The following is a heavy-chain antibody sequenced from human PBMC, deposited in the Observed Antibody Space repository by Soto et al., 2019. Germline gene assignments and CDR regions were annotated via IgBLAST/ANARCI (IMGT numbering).Heavy chain of an antibody. CDR1: GGSISNYY. CDR2: IYYTGRT. CDR3: ATLTIGYCSGGTCYPRGYFDY. J-gene: IGHJ4*03. D-gene: IGHD2-15*01. V-gene: IGHV4-59*08. Sequence: SETLSLTCTFSGGSISNYYWSWIRQPPGKGLEWIASIYYTGRTNYNPSLKSRATISVDTSKNQFSLKLTSVTAADTAVYYCATLTIGYCSGGTCYPRGYFDYWGHGTLVTVSS.